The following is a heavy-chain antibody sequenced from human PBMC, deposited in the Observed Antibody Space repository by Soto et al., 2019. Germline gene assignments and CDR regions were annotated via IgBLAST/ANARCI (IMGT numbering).Heavy chain of an antibody. V-gene: IGHV4-30-2*06. D-gene: IGHD5-12*01. CDR3: VRGGGYDAFDH. CDR2: INHFESA. CDR1: GASISYGGFS. Sequence: QLQLQESGSGVVRTSETLSLTCTVFGASISYGGFSWSWIQQSPGKGLEWIGYINHFESAYFHPSFKSRLSMSIDRSVNLFSLNLSSVTAADMAVYYCVRGGGYDAFDHWGQGVPVTVSS. J-gene: IGHJ4*02.